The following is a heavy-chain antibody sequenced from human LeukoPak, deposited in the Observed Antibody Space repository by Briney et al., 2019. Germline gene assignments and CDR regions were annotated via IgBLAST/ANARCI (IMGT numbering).Heavy chain of an antibody. CDR2: IGTAGDT. CDR1: GFTLRRYG. V-gene: IGHV3-13*04. J-gene: IGHJ4*02. D-gene: IGHD2/OR15-2a*01. CDR3: VVLPGDSPKDPDFDY. Sequence: GRSLRLPCVDSGFTLRRYGLHWVRQPTGKGLEWVSAIGTAGDTYYPGSVKGRFTISRDNAKNSVYLQMNSLRAGDTAVYYCVVLPGDSPKDPDFDYEGRGTRVTVSS.